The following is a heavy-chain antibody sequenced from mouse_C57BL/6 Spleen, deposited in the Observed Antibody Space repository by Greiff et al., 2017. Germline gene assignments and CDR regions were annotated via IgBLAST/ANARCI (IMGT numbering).Heavy chain of an antibody. D-gene: IGHD3-2*02. V-gene: IGHV5-6*01. CDR2: ISSGGIYT. CDR3: ARLSDSSGYDAMDY. Sequence: VQLKESGGDLVKPGGSLKLSCAASGFTFSSYGLSWVRQTPDKRLEWVATISSGGIYTYYPDRVKGRFTISRDNAKNTLYRQMSSLKSEYTAMYYCARLSDSSGYDAMDYWGQGTSVTVSS. J-gene: IGHJ4*01. CDR1: GFTFSSYG.